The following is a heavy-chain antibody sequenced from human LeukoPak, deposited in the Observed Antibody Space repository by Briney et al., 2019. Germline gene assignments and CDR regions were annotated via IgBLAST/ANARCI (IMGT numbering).Heavy chain of an antibody. CDR1: GGTFSSYA. CDR3: AREIVVAATQYYYYYYGMDV. CDR2: IIPIFGTA. J-gene: IGHJ6*04. V-gene: IGHV1-69*06. Sequence: SVKVSCKASGGTFSSYAISWVRQAPGQGLGWMGGIIPIFGTANYAQKFQGRVTITADKSTSTAYMELSSLRSEDTAVYYCAREIVVAATQYYYYYYGMDVWGKGTTVTVSS. D-gene: IGHD2-15*01.